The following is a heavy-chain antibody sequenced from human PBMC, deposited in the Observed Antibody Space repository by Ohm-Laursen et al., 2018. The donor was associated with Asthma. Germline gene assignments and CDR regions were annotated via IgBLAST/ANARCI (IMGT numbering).Heavy chain of an antibody. Sequence: GSLRLSCAASGFTFSSYAMSWVRQAPGKGLEWVSAISGSGGSTYYADSVKGRFTISRDNSKNTLYLRMNSLRAEDTAVYYCAKDAIVVVVAATERLWYFDLWGRGTLVTVSS. D-gene: IGHD2-15*01. J-gene: IGHJ2*01. V-gene: IGHV3-23*01. CDR3: AKDAIVVVVAATERLWYFDL. CDR2: ISGSGGST. CDR1: GFTFSSYA.